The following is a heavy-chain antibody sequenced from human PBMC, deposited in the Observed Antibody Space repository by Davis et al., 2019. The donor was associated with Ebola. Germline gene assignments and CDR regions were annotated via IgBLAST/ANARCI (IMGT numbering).Heavy chain of an antibody. Sequence: GESLKISCAASGINFSSYAMSWVRQAPGKGLEWVSAISGSGGSPYYADSVKGRFTISRDNSKNTLYLQMNSLRAEDTAVYYCAISYGDRGNWGQGTLVTVSS. CDR1: GINFSSYA. CDR3: AISYGDRGN. D-gene: IGHD4-17*01. CDR2: ISGSGGSP. J-gene: IGHJ4*02. V-gene: IGHV3-23*01.